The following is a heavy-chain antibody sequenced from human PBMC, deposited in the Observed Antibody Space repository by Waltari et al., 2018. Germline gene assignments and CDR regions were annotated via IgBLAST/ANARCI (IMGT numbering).Heavy chain of an antibody. Sequence: QVQLQESGPGLVKPSETLSLTCTVSGGSISSYYWSWIRQPAGKGLEWIGRIYTSGSTNYNPSLKSRVTRSVDTSKNQFSLKLSSVTAADTAVYYCARVDTAMADWYFDLWGRGTLVTVSS. CDR1: GGSISSYY. J-gene: IGHJ2*01. V-gene: IGHV4-4*07. D-gene: IGHD5-18*01. CDR2: IYTSGST. CDR3: ARVDTAMADWYFDL.